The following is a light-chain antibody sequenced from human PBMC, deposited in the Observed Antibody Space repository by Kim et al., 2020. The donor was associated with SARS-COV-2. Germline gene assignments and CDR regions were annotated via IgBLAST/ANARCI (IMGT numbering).Light chain of an antibody. V-gene: IGLV10-54*04. CDR1: SNNVGYEG. CDR3: SAWDSSLSAWV. J-gene: IGLJ3*02. Sequence: QTATLTCTGNSNNVGYEGAAWLQQHQGHPPKLLTYRNNNRPSGISDRFSASRSGNTASLTISGLQPEDETDYYCSAWDSSLSAWVFGGGTQLTVL. CDR2: RNN.